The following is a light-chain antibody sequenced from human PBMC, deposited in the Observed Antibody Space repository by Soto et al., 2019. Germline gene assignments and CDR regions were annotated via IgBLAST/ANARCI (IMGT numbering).Light chain of an antibody. CDR3: QQYHNLWT. V-gene: IGKV3-15*01. CDR1: QSVSSY. Sequence: EIVLTQSPATLSLSPGERATLSCRASQSVSSYLAWYQQRPGQAPRLLIYRASTRATGIPARFSGSGSGTEFTLTISSLQSEDFAVYYCQQYHNLWTFGQGTKVDI. J-gene: IGKJ1*01. CDR2: RAS.